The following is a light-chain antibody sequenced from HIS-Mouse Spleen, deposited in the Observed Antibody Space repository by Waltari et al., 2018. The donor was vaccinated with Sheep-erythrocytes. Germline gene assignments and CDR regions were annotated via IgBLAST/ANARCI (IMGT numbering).Light chain of an antibody. V-gene: IGLV2-11*01. CDR1: SSDVGGYNY. CDR2: DVS. CDR3: SSYAGSNNWV. Sequence: QSALTQPRSVSGSPGQSVTISCTGTSSDVGGYNYVSWYQQHPGNAPKLMLYDVSTRPSGVPDRFSGSKSGNTASLTVSGLQAEDEADYYCSSYAGSNNWVFGGGTKLTVL. J-gene: IGLJ3*02.